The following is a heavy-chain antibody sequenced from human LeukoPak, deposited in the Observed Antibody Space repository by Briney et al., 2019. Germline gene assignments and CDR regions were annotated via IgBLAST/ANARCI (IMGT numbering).Heavy chain of an antibody. D-gene: IGHD5-18*01. Sequence: QTSETLSLTCTVSGGSISDFFWSWIWQPPGKGLEWIGYIYYSGSTDYNPSLKSRVTISLDTSKNQFSLKLSSVTAADTAVYYCARAKRGYSYGPFDYWGQGSLVTVSS. CDR1: GGSISDFF. CDR2: IYYSGST. V-gene: IGHV4-59*01. CDR3: ARAKRGYSYGPFDY. J-gene: IGHJ4*02.